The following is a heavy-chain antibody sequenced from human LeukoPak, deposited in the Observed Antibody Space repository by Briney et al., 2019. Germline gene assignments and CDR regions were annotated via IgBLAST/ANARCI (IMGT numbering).Heavy chain of an antibody. J-gene: IGHJ4*02. CDR2: ISGSGGST. CDR1: GFTFSSYA. CDR3: AKPYYYGSGSYYSRFDY. D-gene: IGHD3-10*01. V-gene: IGHV3-23*01. Sequence: GGSLRLSCAASGFTFSSYAMSWVRQAPGKGLEWVSAISGSGGSTYYADSVKGRFAISRDNSKNTLYLQMNSLRAEDTAVYYCAKPYYYGSGSYYSRFDYWGQGTLVTVSS.